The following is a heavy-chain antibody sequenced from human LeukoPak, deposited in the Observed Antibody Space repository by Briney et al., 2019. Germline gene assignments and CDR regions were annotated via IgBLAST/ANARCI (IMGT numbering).Heavy chain of an antibody. D-gene: IGHD3-10*01. CDR2: IYFSGIT. Sequence: SETLSLTCDVSGYSISTGDYWDWIRQPPGKGLEWIGSIYFSGITYYNPSLKSRVTISADMSENQFSLRLSSETAADSAVYYCARLTSSNRGLMITHDYWGQGTLVSVSS. J-gene: IGHJ4*02. CDR1: GYSISTGDY. CDR3: ARLTSSNRGLMITHDY. V-gene: IGHV4-38-2*01.